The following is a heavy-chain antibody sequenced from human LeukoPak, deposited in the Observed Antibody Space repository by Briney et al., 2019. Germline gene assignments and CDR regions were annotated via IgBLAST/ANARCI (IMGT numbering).Heavy chain of an antibody. V-gene: IGHV4-31*03. D-gene: IGHD3-22*01. J-gene: IGHJ3*02. CDR1: GGSISSGGYS. CDR3: ASGYYYDSSGSSAFDI. Sequence: PSETLSLTCTVSGGSISSGGYSWSWIRQRPGKGLEWIGYIYYSGSTYYNPSLKSRVTISVDTSKNQFSLKLSSVTAADTAVYYCASGYYYDSSGSSAFDIWGQGTMVTVSS. CDR2: IYYSGST.